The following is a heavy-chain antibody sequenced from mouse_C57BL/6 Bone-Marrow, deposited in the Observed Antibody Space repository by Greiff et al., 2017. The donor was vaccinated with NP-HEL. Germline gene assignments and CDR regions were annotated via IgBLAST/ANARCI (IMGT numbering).Heavy chain of an antibody. CDR3: ARALRSYYFDY. CDR1: GYTFTSYW. CDR2: IDPSDSYT. J-gene: IGHJ2*01. D-gene: IGHD1-1*01. Sequence: QVQLQQPGAELVKPGASVKLSCKASGYTFTSYWMQWVKQRPGQCLEWIGEIDPSDSYTNYNHKFKGQATLTVDRSSSTAYMQVSSLTSEDSAVYYCARALRSYYFDYWGQGTTLTVSS. V-gene: IGHV1-50*01.